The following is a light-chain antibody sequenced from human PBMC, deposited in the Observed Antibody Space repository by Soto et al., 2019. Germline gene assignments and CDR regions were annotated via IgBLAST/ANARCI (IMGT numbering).Light chain of an antibody. Sequence: DIQMTQSPSSLSASVGDRVTITCRASQSISSYLNWYQQKPGKAPKLLIYAASRLQSGVPSRFSGSGSGTGFTLTISSLQPEDFATYYCQHSYSTPWTFGQGTKVEIK. CDR3: QHSYSTPWT. CDR1: QSISSY. CDR2: AAS. J-gene: IGKJ1*01. V-gene: IGKV1-39*01.